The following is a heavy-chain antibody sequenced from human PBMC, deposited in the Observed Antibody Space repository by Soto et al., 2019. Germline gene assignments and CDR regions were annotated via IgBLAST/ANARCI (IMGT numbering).Heavy chain of an antibody. CDR2: ISYDGSNK. Sequence: QVQLVESGGGVVQPGRSLRLSCAASGFTFSSYAMHWVRQAPGKGLEWVAVISYDGSNKYYADSVKGRFTISRDNSKNTLYLQMNSLRAEDTAVYYCARELASSGWYNDYYGMDVWGQGTTVTVSS. CDR3: ARELASSGWYNDYYGMDV. D-gene: IGHD6-19*01. J-gene: IGHJ6*02. CDR1: GFTFSSYA. V-gene: IGHV3-30-3*01.